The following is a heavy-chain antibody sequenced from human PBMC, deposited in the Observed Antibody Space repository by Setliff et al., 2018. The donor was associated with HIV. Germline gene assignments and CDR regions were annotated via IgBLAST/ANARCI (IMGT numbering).Heavy chain of an antibody. V-gene: IGHV4-59*08. CDR1: GDSISSYY. D-gene: IGHD6-19*01. CDR2: IYYGST. Sequence: PSETLSLTCTVSGDSISSYYWNWIRQPPGKALEWIGYIYYGSTHYNPSFEGRVTISVDTSKNQFSLELSSVTAADTAVYYCARGVYNSAWSLDYWGQGTLVTVSS. J-gene: IGHJ4*02. CDR3: ARGVYNSAWSLDY.